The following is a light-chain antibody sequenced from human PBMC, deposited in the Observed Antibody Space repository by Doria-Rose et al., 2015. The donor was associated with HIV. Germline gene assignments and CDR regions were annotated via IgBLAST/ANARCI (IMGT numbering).Light chain of an antibody. V-gene: IGKV3-15*01. CDR3: HQYNNWPT. Sequence: TQSPETLSVSPGESATLSCRASQSVGTDLAWYQHKPGQAPLLLIWGASTRATGIPARFSGSGSGTEFTLAISRLQSEDFAIHCCHQYNNWPTFGQGTRLDIK. CDR2: GAS. J-gene: IGKJ5*01. CDR1: QSVGTD.